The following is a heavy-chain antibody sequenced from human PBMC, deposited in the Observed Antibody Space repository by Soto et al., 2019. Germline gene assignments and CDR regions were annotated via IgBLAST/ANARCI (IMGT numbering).Heavy chain of an antibody. CDR2: ISYDGTNK. Sequence: QVQLVESGGGVVQPGRSLRLSCAASGFAFSSYGMHWVRQAPGKGLEWAAVISYDGTNKYYADSLKGRFTISRDNSKNTLYLQMNSLRAEDTAVYYCAKDRGFRGGIMDYWGQGTLVTVSS. D-gene: IGHD3-10*01. CDR1: GFAFSSYG. J-gene: IGHJ4*02. CDR3: AKDRGFRGGIMDY. V-gene: IGHV3-30*18.